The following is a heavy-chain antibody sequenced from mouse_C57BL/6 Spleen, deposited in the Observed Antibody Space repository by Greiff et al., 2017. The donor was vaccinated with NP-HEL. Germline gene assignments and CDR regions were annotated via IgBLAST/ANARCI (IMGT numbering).Heavy chain of an antibody. Sequence: EVKLVESGGGLVKPGGSLKLSCAASGFTFSSYAMSWVRQTPEKRLEWVATISDGGSYTYYPDNVKGRFTISRDNAKNNLYLQMSQLKSEDTAMYYFARDPLRDGYPSWFAYWGQGTLVTVSA. CDR1: GFTFSSYA. V-gene: IGHV5-4*01. CDR2: ISDGGSYT. D-gene: IGHD2-3*01. J-gene: IGHJ3*01. CDR3: ARDPLRDGYPSWFAY.